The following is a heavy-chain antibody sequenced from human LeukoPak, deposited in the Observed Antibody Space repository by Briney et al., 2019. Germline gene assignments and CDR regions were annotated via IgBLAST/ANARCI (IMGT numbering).Heavy chain of an antibody. CDR2: ISSSGSTI. D-gene: IGHD3-9*01. Sequence: GSLRLSCAASGFTFSDYYMSWIRQAPGKGLEWVSYISSSGSTIYYADSVKGRFTISRDNAKNSLYLQMNSLRAEDTAVYYCASDILTGYYVDYWGQGTLVTVSS. CDR1: GFTFSDYY. J-gene: IGHJ4*02. V-gene: IGHV3-11*04. CDR3: ASDILTGYYVDY.